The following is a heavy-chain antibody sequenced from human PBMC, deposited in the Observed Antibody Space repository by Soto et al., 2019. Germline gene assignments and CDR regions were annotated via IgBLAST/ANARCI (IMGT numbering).Heavy chain of an antibody. J-gene: IGHJ5*02. CDR1: GFSLSNARMG. V-gene: IGHV2-26*01. CDR2: IFSNDEK. Sequence: SGPTLVNPTETLTLTCTVSGFSLSNARMGVSWIRQPPGKALEWLAHIFSNDEKSYSTSLKSRLTISKDTSKSQVVLTMTNMDPVDTATYYCARILLYSSSFRVWFDPWGQGTLVTVSS. D-gene: IGHD6-6*01. CDR3: ARILLYSSSFRVWFDP.